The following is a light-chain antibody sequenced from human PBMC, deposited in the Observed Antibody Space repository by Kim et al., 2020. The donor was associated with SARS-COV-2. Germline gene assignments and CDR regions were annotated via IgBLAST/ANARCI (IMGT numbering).Light chain of an antibody. CDR2: GDT. CDR3: QSYDSSLGAWV. J-gene: IGLJ3*02. V-gene: IGLV1-40*01. Sequence: QSVLTQPPSVSGAPGQRVTISCTGSSSNIGAGYDVHWYQQVPGKAPKLLIDGDTNRPSGVPARLFGSKSGTSVSLAITGLQAEDEADYYCQSYDSSLGAWVFGGGTQLTVL. CDR1: SSNIGAGYD.